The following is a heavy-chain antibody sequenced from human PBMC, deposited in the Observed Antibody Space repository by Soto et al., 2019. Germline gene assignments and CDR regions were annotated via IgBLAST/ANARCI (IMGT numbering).Heavy chain of an antibody. CDR1: GYTFTSYD. D-gene: IGHD3-3*01. CDR2: MNPNSGNT. J-gene: IGHJ6*03. V-gene: IGHV1-8*01. CDR3: ARAVRITIFGVVIPSYYYSYMDV. Sequence: ASVKVSCKASGYTFTSYDINWVRQATGQGLEWMGWMNPNSGNTGYAQKFQGRVTMTRNTSISTAYMELSSLRSEDTAVYYCARAVRITIFGVVIPSYYYSYMDVWGKGTTVTVSS.